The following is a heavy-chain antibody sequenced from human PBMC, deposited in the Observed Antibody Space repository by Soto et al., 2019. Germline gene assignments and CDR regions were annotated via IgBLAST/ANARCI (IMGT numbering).Heavy chain of an antibody. V-gene: IGHV3-23*01. CDR2: ISGSGGST. Sequence: PGGSLRLSCAASGFTFSSYAMSWVRQAPGKGLEWVSAISGSGGSTYYADSVKGRFTISRDNSKNTLYLQMNSLRAEDTAVYYCAKYPKYRAAAGVGYFDYWGQGTLVTVSS. CDR3: AKYPKYRAAAGVGYFDY. D-gene: IGHD6-13*01. CDR1: GFTFSSYA. J-gene: IGHJ4*02.